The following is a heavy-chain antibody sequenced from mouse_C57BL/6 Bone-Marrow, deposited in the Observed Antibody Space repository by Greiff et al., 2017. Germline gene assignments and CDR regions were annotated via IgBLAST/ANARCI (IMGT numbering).Heavy chain of an antibody. D-gene: IGHD2-5*01. CDR2: IYPRSCNT. CDR1: GYTFTSYG. CDR3: ARAYSNYGWFAY. Sequence: VQLVESGAELARPGASVKLSCKASGYTFTSYGISWVKQRTGQGLEWIGEIYPRSCNTYYNEKFKGKATLTADKSSSTAYMELRSLTSEDSAVYFCARAYSNYGWFAYWGQGTLVTVSA. V-gene: IGHV1-81*01. J-gene: IGHJ3*01.